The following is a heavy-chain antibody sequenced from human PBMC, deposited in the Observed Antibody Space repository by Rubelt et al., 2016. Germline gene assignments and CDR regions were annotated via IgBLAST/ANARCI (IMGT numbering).Heavy chain of an antibody. J-gene: IGHJ3*02. Sequence: EVQLVESGGGLVQPGGSLRLSCAASGFTFSLYNMNWVRQAPGKGLEWVSYISSSSSTIYYADSVRGRFTVSRDTAKSSLYLQMNSLRAEETAVYYCARDADGYNPDDAFDIWGQGTMVTVSS. V-gene: IGHV3-48*01. CDR2: ISSSSSTI. CDR3: ARDADGYNPDDAFDI. CDR1: GFTFSLYN. D-gene: IGHD5-24*01.